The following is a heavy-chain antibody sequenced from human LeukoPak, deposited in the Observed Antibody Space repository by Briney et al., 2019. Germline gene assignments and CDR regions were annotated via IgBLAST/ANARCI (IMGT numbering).Heavy chain of an antibody. CDR1: GYTFTGYY. V-gene: IGHV1-2*06. Sequence: ASVKVSCKASGYTFTGYYMHWVRQAPGQGLEWMGRINPNSGGTNYAQKFQGRVTMTRDTSISTAYMELSRLRSDDTAVYYCASLVGATDNEEVGYWGQGTLVTVSS. J-gene: IGHJ4*02. CDR2: INPNSGGT. D-gene: IGHD1-26*01. CDR3: ASLVGATDNEEVGY.